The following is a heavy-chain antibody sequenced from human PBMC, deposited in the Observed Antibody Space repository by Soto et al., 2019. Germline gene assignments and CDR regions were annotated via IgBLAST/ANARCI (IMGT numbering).Heavy chain of an antibody. V-gene: IGHV3-48*02. D-gene: IGHD1-1*01. CDR2: ISASSSGI. Sequence: PGGSLRLSCVASGFTFSSYSMNWVRQAPGRGLEWISYISASSSGIYYADSVKGRFTISRDNAENSLYLQMNSLRDEDTAVYYCVRDSNWSCNFWGQGTLVTVSS. CDR1: GFTFSSYS. J-gene: IGHJ4*02. CDR3: VRDSNWSCNF.